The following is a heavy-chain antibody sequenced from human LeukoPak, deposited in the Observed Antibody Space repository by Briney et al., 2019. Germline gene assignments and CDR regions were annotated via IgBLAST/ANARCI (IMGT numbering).Heavy chain of an antibody. CDR1: GFTFSSYW. Sequence: GGSLRLSCAASGFTFSSYWMSWVRQAPGKGLEWVANIKQDGSEKYYVDSVKGRFTISRDNAKNSLYLQMNSLRAEDTAVYYCARGGYCTNGVCYGYWGRGTLVTVSS. CDR2: IKQDGSEK. D-gene: IGHD2-8*01. V-gene: IGHV3-7*01. J-gene: IGHJ4*02. CDR3: ARGGYCTNGVCYGY.